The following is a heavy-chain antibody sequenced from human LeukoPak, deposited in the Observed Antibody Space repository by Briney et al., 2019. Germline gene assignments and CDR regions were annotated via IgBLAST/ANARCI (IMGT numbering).Heavy chain of an antibody. J-gene: IGHJ4*02. CDR1: GGSISSSNW. D-gene: IGHD3-9*01. V-gene: IGHV4-4*02. Sequence: SGTLSLTCAVSGGSISSSNWWSWVRQPPGKGLEWIGEINHSGSTNYNPSLKSRVTISVDTSKNQFSLKLSSVTAADTAVYYCARGQDILTGYSGIYWGQGTLVTVSS. CDR3: ARGQDILTGYSGIY. CDR2: INHSGST.